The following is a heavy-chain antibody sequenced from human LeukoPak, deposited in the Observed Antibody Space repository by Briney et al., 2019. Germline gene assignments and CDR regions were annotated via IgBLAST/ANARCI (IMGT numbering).Heavy chain of an antibody. CDR3: ARWGKSTSGLDY. Sequence: PGGSLRLSCVVSGFTFSSYSMNWVRQAPGKGLEWVSSISSSSSYIYYADSVRGRFTISRNNAKNSLYLQMNSLRAEDTAVYYCARWGKSTSGLDYWGQGTLVTVSS. CDR2: ISSSSSYI. D-gene: IGHD3-16*01. J-gene: IGHJ4*02. V-gene: IGHV3-21*06. CDR1: GFTFSSYS.